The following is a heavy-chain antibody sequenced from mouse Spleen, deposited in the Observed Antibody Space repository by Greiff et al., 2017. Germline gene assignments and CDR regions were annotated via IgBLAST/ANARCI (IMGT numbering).Heavy chain of an antibody. CDR2: ISYSGST. CDR1: GDSITSGY. D-gene: IGHD1-1*01. V-gene: IGHV3-8*02. J-gene: IGHJ1*01. CDR3: ANYYGSSFWYFDV. Sequence: EVKLVESGPSLVKPSQTLSLTCSVTGDSITSGYWNWIRKFPGNKLEYMGYISYSGSTYYNPSLKSRISITRDTSKNQYYLQLNSVTTEDTATYYCANYYGSSFWYFDVWGAGTTVTVSS.